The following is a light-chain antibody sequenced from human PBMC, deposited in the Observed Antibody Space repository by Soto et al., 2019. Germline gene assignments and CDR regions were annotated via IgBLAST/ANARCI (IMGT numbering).Light chain of an antibody. CDR2: GAS. Sequence: ELVLTQSPGTLSLSPGERATLSCRASQSVSSSYLAWYQQKPGQAPRLLIYGASSRATGIPDRFSGSGSGTDFTLTISRLELEDFEVYYCQQYGSPYTFGQGTKLAIK. V-gene: IGKV3-20*01. CDR1: QSVSSSY. CDR3: QQYGSPYT. J-gene: IGKJ2*01.